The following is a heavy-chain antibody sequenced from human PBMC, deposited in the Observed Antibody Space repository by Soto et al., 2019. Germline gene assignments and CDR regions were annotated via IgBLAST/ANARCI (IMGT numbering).Heavy chain of an antibody. CDR1: GGSFSGYY. CDR2: INHSGST. D-gene: IGHD3-22*01. CDR3: ARTLPRGLSSGESFEY. J-gene: IGHJ4*02. Sequence: PSETLSLTCAVYGGSFSGYYWSWIRQPPGKGLEWIGEINHSGSTNYNPSLKSRVTISVDTSKNQFSLKLSSVTAADTAVYYCARTLPRGLSSGESFEYWGQGTLVTVSS. V-gene: IGHV4-34*01.